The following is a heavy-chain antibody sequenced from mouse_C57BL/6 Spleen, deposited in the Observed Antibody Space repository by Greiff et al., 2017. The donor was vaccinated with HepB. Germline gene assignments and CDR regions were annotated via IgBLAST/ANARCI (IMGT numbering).Heavy chain of an antibody. J-gene: IGHJ2*01. Sequence: EVKLVESGGGLVKPGGSLKLSCAASGFTFSSYTMSWVRQTPEKRLEWVATISGGGGNTYYPDSVKGRFTISRDNAKNTLYLQMSSLRSEDTALYYCARHDYYGSSSYYFDYWGQGTTLTVSS. CDR3: ARHDYYGSSSYYFDY. CDR1: GFTFSSYT. CDR2: ISGGGGNT. V-gene: IGHV5-9*01. D-gene: IGHD1-1*01.